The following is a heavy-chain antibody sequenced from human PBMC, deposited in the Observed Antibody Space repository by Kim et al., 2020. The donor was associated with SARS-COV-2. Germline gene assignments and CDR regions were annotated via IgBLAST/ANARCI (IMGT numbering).Heavy chain of an antibody. J-gene: IGHJ3*02. V-gene: IGHV5-51*01. CDR2: IYPGDSDT. Sequence: GESLKISCKGSGYSFTSYWIGWVRQMPGKGLEWMGIIYPGDSDTRYSPSFQGQVTISADKSISTAYLQWSSLKASDTAMYYCARHGGLLWFGEANAFDIWGQGTMVTVSS. CDR3: ARHGGLLWFGEANAFDI. D-gene: IGHD3-10*01. CDR1: GYSFTSYW.